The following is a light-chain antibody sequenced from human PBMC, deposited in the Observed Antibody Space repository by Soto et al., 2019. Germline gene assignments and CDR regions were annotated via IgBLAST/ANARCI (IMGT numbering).Light chain of an antibody. CDR2: QNN. J-gene: IGLJ2*01. CDR3: QSYDSSLSAVV. V-gene: IGLV1-40*01. CDR1: SSNIGAGYD. Sequence: QSVLTQPPSVSGAPGQRVSISCTGSSSNIGAGYDVHWYEHLPGTAPKLLIYQNNSRPSGVPDRFSGSKSGTSASLAITGLQAEDEADYYCQSYDSSLSAVVFGGGTKVTVL.